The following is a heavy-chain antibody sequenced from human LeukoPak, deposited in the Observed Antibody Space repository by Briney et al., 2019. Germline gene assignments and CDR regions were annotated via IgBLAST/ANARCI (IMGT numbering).Heavy chain of an antibody. CDR3: ARDEAWDYPDAFDI. V-gene: IGHV3-48*04. D-gene: IGHD1-7*01. CDR2: ISSSSSTI. J-gene: IGHJ3*02. CDR1: GLTFSSYS. Sequence: PGGSLRLSCAASGLTFSSYSMNWVRQAPGKGLEWVSYISSSSSTIYYADSVKGRFTISRDNAKNSLYLQMNSLRAEDTAVYYCARDEAWDYPDAFDIWGQGTMVTVSS.